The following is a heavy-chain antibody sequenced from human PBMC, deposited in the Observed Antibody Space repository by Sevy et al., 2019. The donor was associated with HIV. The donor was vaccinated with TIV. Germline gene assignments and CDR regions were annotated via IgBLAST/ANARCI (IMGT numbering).Heavy chain of an antibody. CDR1: GYTFTDYY. D-gene: IGHD1-26*01. CDR3: TRYDRYTHPWEFDW. CDR2: INPNNGAS. Sequence: ASVKVSCKSVGYTFTDYYLHWVRQAPGQGLEWMAWINPNNGASRSAEKFQGRITLTRDMSISTAYMELSRLRSDDTAIYFCTRYDRYTHPWEFDWWGHGARVTVSS. J-gene: IGHJ4*01. V-gene: IGHV1-2*02.